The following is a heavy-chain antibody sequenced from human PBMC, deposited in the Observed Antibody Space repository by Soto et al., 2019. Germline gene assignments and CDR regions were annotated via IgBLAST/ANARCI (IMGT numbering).Heavy chain of an antibody. CDR1: GLTFSGSA. V-gene: IGHV3-73*01. D-gene: IGHD5-12*01. Sequence: SLRLSCAASGLTFSGSAIHWVRQASGKGLEWVGRIRGKANSYATAYAASVKGRFTISRDDSKNTAYLQMNSLKTEDTAVYYCTRISGYLYNYYGMDVWGQGTTVTVSS. CDR2: IRGKANSYAT. CDR3: TRISGYLYNYYGMDV. J-gene: IGHJ6*02.